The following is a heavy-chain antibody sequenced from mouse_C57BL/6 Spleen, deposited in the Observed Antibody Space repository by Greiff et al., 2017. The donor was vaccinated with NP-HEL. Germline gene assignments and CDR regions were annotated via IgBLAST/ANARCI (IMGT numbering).Heavy chain of an antibody. CDR3: ARSLMDY. CDR1: GFTFSDYG. Sequence: EVNLVESGGGLVKPGGSLKLSCAASGFTFSDYGMHWVRQAPEKGLEWVAYISSGSSTIYYADTVKVRFTISRDNAKNTLFLQMTNLRSEDTDMYYCARSLMDYWGQGTSVTVSS. V-gene: IGHV5-17*01. J-gene: IGHJ4*01. CDR2: ISSGSSTI.